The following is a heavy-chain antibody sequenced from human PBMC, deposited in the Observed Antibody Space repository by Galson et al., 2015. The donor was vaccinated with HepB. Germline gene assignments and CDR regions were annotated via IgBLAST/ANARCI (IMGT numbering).Heavy chain of an antibody. D-gene: IGHD5-18*01. V-gene: IGHV3-49*03. CDR3: AKWGGYNYGSTY. CDR1: GFTFGDYA. Sequence: SLRLSCAASGFTFGDYAMSWFRQAPDKGLEWVGFIRSKAYGGTTEYAASVKGRFTISRDNAKNSLYMQMDSLRAEDTAVYYCAKWGGYNYGSTYWGQGTLGTVSS. J-gene: IGHJ4*02. CDR2: IRSKAYGGTT.